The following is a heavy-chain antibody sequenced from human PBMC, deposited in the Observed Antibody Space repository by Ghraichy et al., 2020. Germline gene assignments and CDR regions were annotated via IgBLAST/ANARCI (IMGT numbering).Heavy chain of an antibody. Sequence: LTCAASGFIFSSYAMNCVRQAPGKGLEWVSAISGSGSSTYYADSVKGRFTISRDNSKNTLYLQMNSLRAEDTAVYYCAKVGRDGYNHLDYWGQGTLVTVSS. CDR1: GFIFSSYA. CDR2: ISGSGSST. V-gene: IGHV3-23*01. CDR3: AKVGRDGYNHLDY. J-gene: IGHJ4*02. D-gene: IGHD5-24*01.